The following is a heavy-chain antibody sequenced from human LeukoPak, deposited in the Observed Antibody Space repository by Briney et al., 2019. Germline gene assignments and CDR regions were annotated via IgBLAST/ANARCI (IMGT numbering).Heavy chain of an antibody. D-gene: IGHD3-3*01. CDR1: GFTFSSYW. J-gene: IGHJ3*02. V-gene: IGHV3-7*01. CDR3: ARDVFSRISVFGVVSDAFDI. Sequence: GGSLRLSCAASGFTFSSYWMSWVRQAPGKGPEWVANIKQDGGEKYYVDSVKGRFTISRDNAKNSLYLQMNSLRAEDTAVYYCARDVFSRISVFGVVSDAFDIWGQGTMVTVSS. CDR2: IKQDGGEK.